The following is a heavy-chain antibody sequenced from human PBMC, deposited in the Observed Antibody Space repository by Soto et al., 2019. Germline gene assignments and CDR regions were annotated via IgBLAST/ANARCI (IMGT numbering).Heavy chain of an antibody. D-gene: IGHD6-19*01. CDR2: ISGSGGST. V-gene: IGHV3-23*01. CDR1: GFTFSSYA. CDR3: AKDLKRGSGWSTSYDY. J-gene: IGHJ4*02. Sequence: PGGSLRLSCAASGFTFSSYAMSWVRQAPGKGLEWVSAISGSGGSTYYADTVKGRFTISRDNSKNTLYLQMNSLRAEDTAVYYCAKDLKRGSGWSTSYDYWGQGTLVTVSS.